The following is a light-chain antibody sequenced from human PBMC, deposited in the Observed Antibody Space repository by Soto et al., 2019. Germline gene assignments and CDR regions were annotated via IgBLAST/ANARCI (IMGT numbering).Light chain of an antibody. CDR2: GAS. V-gene: IGKV3-20*01. CDR1: QGVTTSY. Sequence: EIVLTQSPGTLSLSPGERATLSCRASQGVTTSYLAWYQQKPGQAPRLLIYGASTRATGIPDRFSGSGSGSDFTRTISRLEPEDSAVYYCQQYDNSPWTFGQGTKVEIK. CDR3: QQYDNSPWT. J-gene: IGKJ1*01.